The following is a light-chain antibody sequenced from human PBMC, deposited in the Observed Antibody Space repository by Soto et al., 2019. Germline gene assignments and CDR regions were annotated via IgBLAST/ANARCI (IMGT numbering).Light chain of an antibody. V-gene: IGKV3-15*01. CDR3: QQYNDWLS. J-gene: IGKJ4*02. CDR1: QRVSSN. CDR2: DAS. Sequence: EIVMTQSPATLSVSPGERATLSCRASQRVSSNLAWYHQKPGQPPRLLIYDASTRATGLPARLSDSGSGTEFTLTISRLRSEYFGVYFCQQYNDWLSFGGGTKVEIK.